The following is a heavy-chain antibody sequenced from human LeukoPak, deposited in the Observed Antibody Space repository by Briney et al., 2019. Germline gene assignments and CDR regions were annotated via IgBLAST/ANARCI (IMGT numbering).Heavy chain of an antibody. CDR3: ARVEAAAVDI. J-gene: IGHJ3*02. CDR1: GGSFSGYY. CDR2: INHSGST. V-gene: IGHV4-34*01. Sequence: SETLSLTCAVYGGSFSGYYWSWIRQPPGKGLEWIGEINHSGSTNYNPSLKSRVTISVDTSKSQFSLKLSSVTAADTAVYYCARVEAAAVDIWGQGTMVTVSS. D-gene: IGHD6-13*01.